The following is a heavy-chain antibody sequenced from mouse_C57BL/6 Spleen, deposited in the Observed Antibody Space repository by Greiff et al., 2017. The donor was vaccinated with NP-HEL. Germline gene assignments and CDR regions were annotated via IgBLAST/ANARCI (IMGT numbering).Heavy chain of an antibody. CDR3: ARGDGNYYFDY. Sequence: QVQLQQSGPELVKPGASVKISCKASGYAFSSSWMNWVKQRPGKGLEWIGRIYPGDGDTNYNGKFKGKATLTADKSSSTAYMQLSSLTSEDSAVYCGARGDGNYYFDYWGQGTTLTVSS. V-gene: IGHV1-82*01. CDR1: GYAFSSSW. D-gene: IGHD2-1*01. J-gene: IGHJ2*01. CDR2: IYPGDGDT.